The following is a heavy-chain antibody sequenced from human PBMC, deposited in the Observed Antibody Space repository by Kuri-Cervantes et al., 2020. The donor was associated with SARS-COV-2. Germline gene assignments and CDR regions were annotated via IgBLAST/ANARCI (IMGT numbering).Heavy chain of an antibody. CDR2: ISSSSTYI. Sequence: GGSLRLSCAASGFTFSFHSMNWVRQAPGKGLEWVSSISSSSTYIYYPDSVKGRFTNSRDNAKNSLFLQMNSLRAEDTAVYYCAKDRGYSSSWYTFVGSDYWGQGTLVTVSS. CDR1: GFTFSFHS. CDR3: AKDRGYSSSWYTFVGSDY. V-gene: IGHV3-21*04. J-gene: IGHJ4*02. D-gene: IGHD6-13*01.